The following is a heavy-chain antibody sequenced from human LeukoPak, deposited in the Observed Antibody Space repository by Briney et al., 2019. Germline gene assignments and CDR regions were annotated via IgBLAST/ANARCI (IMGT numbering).Heavy chain of an antibody. CDR1: GGSISSYY. CDR2: IYYSGST. V-gene: IGHV4-59*06. CDR3: ARDTYPQQLVPIDWYFDL. Sequence: PSETLSLTCTVSGGSISSYYWSWIRQHPGKGLEWIGYIYYSGSTYYNPSLKSRVTISVDTSKNQFSLKLSSVTAADTAVYYCARDTYPQQLVPIDWYFDLWGRGTLVTVSS. J-gene: IGHJ2*01. D-gene: IGHD6-13*01.